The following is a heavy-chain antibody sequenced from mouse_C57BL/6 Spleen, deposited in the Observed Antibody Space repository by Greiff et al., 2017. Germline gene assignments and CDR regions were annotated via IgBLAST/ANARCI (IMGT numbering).Heavy chain of an antibody. D-gene: IGHD3-2*02. CDR3: ARGTAQAKDAMDY. CDR2: INPSTGGT. J-gene: IGHJ4*01. Sequence: EVKLQQSGPELVKPGASVKLSCKASGYSFTGYYMNWVKQSPEKSLEWIGVINPSTGGTTYNQKFKAKATLTVDKSSSTAYMQLKSLTSEDSAVYYCARGTAQAKDAMDYWGQGTSVTVSS. CDR1: GYSFTGYY. V-gene: IGHV1-42*01.